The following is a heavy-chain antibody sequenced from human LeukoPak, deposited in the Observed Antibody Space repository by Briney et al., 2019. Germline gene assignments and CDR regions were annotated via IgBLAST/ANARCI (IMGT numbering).Heavy chain of an antibody. CDR2: IHQSGMT. CDR3: ARYTGTNWGYSFDY. Sequence: SETLSLTCAVSGYSISSGYYWSWIRPPPGKGLEWIATIHQSGMTYYNPSLKSRATISVDTSKNQFSLKLTSVTAAGTAVYYCARYTGTNWGYSFDYWGQGTLVTVSS. D-gene: IGHD7-27*01. CDR1: GYSISSGYY. J-gene: IGHJ4*02. V-gene: IGHV4-38-2*01.